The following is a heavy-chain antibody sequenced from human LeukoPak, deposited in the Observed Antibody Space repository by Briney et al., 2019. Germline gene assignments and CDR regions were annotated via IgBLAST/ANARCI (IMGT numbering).Heavy chain of an antibody. D-gene: IGHD2-21*02. CDR2: ISRNGGST. Sequence: GGSLRLSCAASGFTFSSYAMHWVRQAPGKGLEYVSAISRNGGSTYYANSVKGRFTISRDNSKNTLFPQMGSLRAEDMAVYYCARVGDTDAFDIWGQGTMVTVSS. V-gene: IGHV3-64*01. CDR1: GFTFSSYA. J-gene: IGHJ3*02. CDR3: ARVGDTDAFDI.